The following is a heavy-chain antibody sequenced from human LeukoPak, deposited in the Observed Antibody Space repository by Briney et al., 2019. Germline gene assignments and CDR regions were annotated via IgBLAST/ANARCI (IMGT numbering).Heavy chain of an antibody. CDR3: ARSAYYYDSRGYHNFYHYGMDV. J-gene: IGHJ6*02. D-gene: IGHD3-22*01. V-gene: IGHV3-30*03. CDR2: ISYDGSNK. Sequence: PGGSLRLSCAASGFTFSRYGMHWVRQAPGKGLEWVAVISYDGSNKYYADSVKGRFTISRDSSKNTLYLQMNSLRAEDTAVYYCARSAYYYDSRGYHNFYHYGMDVWGQGTTVTVSS. CDR1: GFTFSRYG.